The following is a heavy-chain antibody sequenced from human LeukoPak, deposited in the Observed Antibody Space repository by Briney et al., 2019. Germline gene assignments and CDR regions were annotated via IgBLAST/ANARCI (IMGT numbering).Heavy chain of an antibody. D-gene: IGHD3-10*01. J-gene: IGHJ2*01. V-gene: IGHV3-33*01. Sequence: PGGSLRLSCEASGFNFSTNGMHWLRQAPGKGLEWVALIWFDGSNKHYADSVKGRSTVSRDNSKNTMYLQMNSLRAEDTAVYCARVVSYYGSAYRLLDLWGRGTLVTVSS. CDR3: ARVVSYYGSAYRLLDL. CDR1: GFNFSTNG. CDR2: IWFDGSNK.